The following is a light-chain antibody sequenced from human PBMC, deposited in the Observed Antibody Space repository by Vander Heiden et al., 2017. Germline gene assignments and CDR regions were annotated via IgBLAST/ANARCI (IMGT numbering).Light chain of an antibody. CDR3: QQYGSSPWWT. V-gene: IGKV3-20*01. CDR1: QSVSSSY. Sequence: EIVLTQSPGTLSLSPGASATLSCRASQSVSSSYLAWYQQKPGQAPRLLIYGASSRASGIPDRFSGSGSGTDFTLTISRLEPEDVAVYYCQQYGSSPWWTFGQGTKVEIK. J-gene: IGKJ1*01. CDR2: GAS.